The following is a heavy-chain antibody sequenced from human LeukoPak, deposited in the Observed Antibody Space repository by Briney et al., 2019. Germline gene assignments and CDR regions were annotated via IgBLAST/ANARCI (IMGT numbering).Heavy chain of an antibody. CDR2: INPSSGGT. CDR1: GYTFTGYY. D-gene: IGHD3-9*01. Sequence: ASVKVSCKASGYTFTGYYMHWVRQAPGQGLEWMGWINPSSGGTNYAQKFQGRVTMTRDTSISTAYMELSRLRSDDTAVYYCARGPLNGITEYFQHWGQGTLVTVSS. CDR3: ARGPLNGITEYFQH. V-gene: IGHV1-2*02. J-gene: IGHJ1*01.